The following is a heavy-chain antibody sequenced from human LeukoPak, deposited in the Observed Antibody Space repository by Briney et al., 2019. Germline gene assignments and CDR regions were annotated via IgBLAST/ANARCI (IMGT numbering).Heavy chain of an antibody. CDR1: GFTFDDYA. Sequence: PGGSLRLSCAASGFTFDDYATHWVRQAPGKGLEWVSSINWNSANTGYADSVKGRFTISRDNAKKSLYLQMNSLRAEDMALYYCAKGSRANWNYASDFDYWGQGTLVTVSS. CDR3: AKGSRANWNYASDFDY. D-gene: IGHD1-7*01. V-gene: IGHV3-9*03. J-gene: IGHJ4*02. CDR2: INWNSANT.